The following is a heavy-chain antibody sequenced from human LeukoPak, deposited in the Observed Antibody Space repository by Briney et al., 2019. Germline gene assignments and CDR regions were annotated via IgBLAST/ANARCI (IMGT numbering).Heavy chain of an antibody. J-gene: IGHJ4*02. CDR1: GGTFSSYA. V-gene: IGHV1-69*04. Sequence: GSSVKVSCKASGGTFSSYAISWVRQAPGQGLEWMGRIIPILGIANYAQKFQGRVTITADKSTSTAYMELSSLRSEDTAVYYCARGGDTQETFLLHYWGQGTLVTVSS. D-gene: IGHD2-15*01. CDR2: IIPILGIA. CDR3: ARGGDTQETFLLHY.